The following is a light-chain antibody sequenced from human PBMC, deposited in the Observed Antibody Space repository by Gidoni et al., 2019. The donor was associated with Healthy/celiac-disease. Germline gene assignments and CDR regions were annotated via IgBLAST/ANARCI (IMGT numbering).Light chain of an antibody. J-gene: IGKJ5*01. V-gene: IGKV3-11*01. CDR2: DAS. CDR3: QQRSNWPIT. CDR1: QSVSSY. Sequence: IVLTQSPATLSLSPGERATFSCRASQSVSSYLAWYQQKPGQAPRLLIYDASNRATGSPARFSGSGSGTDFTLTISSLEPEDFAVYYCQQRSNWPITFGQGTRLEIK.